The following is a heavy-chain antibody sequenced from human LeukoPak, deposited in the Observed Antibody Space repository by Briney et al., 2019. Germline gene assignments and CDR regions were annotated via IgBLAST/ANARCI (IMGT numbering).Heavy chain of an antibody. CDR3: ARGLSSGWPFEY. D-gene: IGHD6-19*01. CDR2: ISSSSSTI. CDR1: GFIFSSYS. V-gene: IGHV3-48*04. J-gene: IGHJ4*02. Sequence: GGSLRLSCAGSGFIFSSYSMNLVRQAPGKGLEWVSYISSSSSTIYYADSVKGRFTISRDNAKNSLYLQMNSLRAEDTAVYYCARGLSSGWPFEYWGQGTLVTVSS.